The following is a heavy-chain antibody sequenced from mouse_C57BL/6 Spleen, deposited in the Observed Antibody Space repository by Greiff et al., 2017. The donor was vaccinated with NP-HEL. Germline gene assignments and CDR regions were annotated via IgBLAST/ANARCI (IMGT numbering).Heavy chain of an antibody. D-gene: IGHD2-3*01. J-gene: IGHJ2*01. CDR2: ISYDGSN. CDR3: ASGRWLPFDY. CDR1: GYSITSGYY. Sequence: EVKLMESGPGLVKPSQSLSLTCSVTGYSITSGYYWNWIRQFPGNKLEWMGYISYDGSNNYNPSLKNRISITRDTSKNQFFLKLNSVTTEDTATYYCASGRWLPFDYWGQGTTLTVSS. V-gene: IGHV3-6*01.